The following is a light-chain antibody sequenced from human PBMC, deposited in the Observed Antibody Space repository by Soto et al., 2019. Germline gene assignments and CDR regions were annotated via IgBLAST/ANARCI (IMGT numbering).Light chain of an antibody. CDR3: QHYNNWPPWT. Sequence: EIVMTQSPATLSVFPGERATLSCRASQSVSSNLAWYQQKPGQAPRLLIYRASTRATGTPARFSGSGSGTEFTLTISSLQSEDFAVYYCQHYNNWPPWTFGKGTKVEIK. CDR1: QSVSSN. J-gene: IGKJ1*01. CDR2: RAS. V-gene: IGKV3-15*01.